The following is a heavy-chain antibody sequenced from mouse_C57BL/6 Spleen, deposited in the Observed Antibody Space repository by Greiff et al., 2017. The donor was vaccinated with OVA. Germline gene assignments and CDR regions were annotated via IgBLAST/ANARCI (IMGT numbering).Heavy chain of an antibody. Sequence: QVQLQQSGAELARPGASVKMSCKASGYTFTSYTMHWVKQRPGQGLEWIGYINPSSGYTKYNQKFKDKATLTADKSSSTAYMQLSSLTSEDSAVYYCARSYYDQVLFAYWGQGTLVTVSA. CDR3: ARSYYDQVLFAY. CDR2: INPSSGYT. J-gene: IGHJ3*01. CDR1: GYTFTSYT. D-gene: IGHD2-4*01. V-gene: IGHV1-4*01.